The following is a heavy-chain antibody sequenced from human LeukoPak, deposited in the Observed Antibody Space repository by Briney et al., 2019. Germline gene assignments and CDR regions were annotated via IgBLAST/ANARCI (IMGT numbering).Heavy chain of an antibody. Sequence: SGGSLRLSCTASGFTLCDYAMSWVRQPPGQGLEWVSSITGGGVSTYYADSVKGRFTISRDNSKNTLYLQMNSLRAEDTAVYYCARVAADIAVAGVGLFDYWGQGTLVTVSS. D-gene: IGHD6-19*01. CDR2: ITGGGVST. CDR3: ARVAADIAVAGVGLFDY. J-gene: IGHJ4*02. CDR1: GFTLCDYA. V-gene: IGHV3-23*01.